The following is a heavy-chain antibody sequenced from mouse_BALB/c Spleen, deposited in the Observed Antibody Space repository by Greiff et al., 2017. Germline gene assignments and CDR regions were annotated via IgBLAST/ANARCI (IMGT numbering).Heavy chain of an antibody. D-gene: IGHD2-14*01. CDR2: INPYNDGT. V-gene: IGHV1-14*01. CDR3: ARGGVRKGIYDAMDY. CDR1: GYTFTSYV. Sequence: VQLQQSGPELVKPGASVKMSCTASGYTFTSYVMHWVQQKPGQGLEWIGYINPYNDGTKYNEKFKGKATLTSDKSSSTAYMELSSLTSEDSAVYYCARGGVRKGIYDAMDYGGQGTSVTVSS. J-gene: IGHJ4*01.